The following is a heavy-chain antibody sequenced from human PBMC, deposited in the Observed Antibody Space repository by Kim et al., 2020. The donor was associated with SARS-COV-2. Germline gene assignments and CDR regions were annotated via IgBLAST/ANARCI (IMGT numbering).Heavy chain of an antibody. CDR1: GGSISSGSYY. CDR2: IYTSGST. J-gene: IGHJ3*02. Sequence: SETLSLTCTVSGGSISSGSYYWSWIRQPAGKGLEWIGRIYTSGSTNYNPSLKSRVTISVDTSKNQFSLKLSSVTAADTAVYYCARDGDGGYSYGRDAFDIWGQGTMVTVSS. V-gene: IGHV4-61*02. CDR3: ARDGDGGYSYGRDAFDI. D-gene: IGHD5-18*01.